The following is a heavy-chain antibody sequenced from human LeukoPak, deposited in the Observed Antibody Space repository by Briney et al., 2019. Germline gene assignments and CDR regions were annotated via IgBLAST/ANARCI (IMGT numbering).Heavy chain of an antibody. CDR1: GGSISSGSYY. CDR3: AGGVTIAAASNAFDI. CDR2: IYTSGST. Sequence: SETLSLTCTVSGGSISSGSYYWSWIRQPAGKGLEWIGRIYTSGSTNYNPSLKSRVTISVDTSKNQFSLKLSSVTAADTAVYYCAGGVTIAAASNAFDIWGQGTMVTVSS. J-gene: IGHJ3*02. D-gene: IGHD6-13*01. V-gene: IGHV4-61*02.